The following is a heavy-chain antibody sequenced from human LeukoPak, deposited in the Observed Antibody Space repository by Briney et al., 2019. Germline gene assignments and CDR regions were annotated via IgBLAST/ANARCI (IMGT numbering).Heavy chain of an antibody. CDR1: GGTFSSYA. J-gene: IGHJ4*02. D-gene: IGHD5-18*01. CDR3: ARDQGRGYSYGTQVGDY. CDR2: IIPIFGTA. V-gene: IGHV1-69*13. Sequence: ASVKVSCKASGGTFSSYAISWVRQAPGQGLEWMGGIIPIFGTANYAQKFQGRVTITVDESTSTAYMELSSLRSEDTAVYYCARDQGRGYSYGTQVGDYWGQGTLVTVSS.